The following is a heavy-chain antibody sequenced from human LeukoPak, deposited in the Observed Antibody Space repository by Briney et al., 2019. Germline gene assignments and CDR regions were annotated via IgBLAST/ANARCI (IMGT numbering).Heavy chain of an antibody. CDR1: GGSFSGYY. CDR3: ATDDYYGSGSYDY. J-gene: IGHJ4*02. CDR2: INHSGST. V-gene: IGHV4-34*01. D-gene: IGHD3-10*01. Sequence: SETLSLTCAVYGGSFSGYYWSWIRQPPGKGLEWIGEINHSGSTNYNPSLKSRVTISIDTSKNQFSLKLSSVTAADSAVCYFATDDYYGSGSYDYWGQGTLVTVSS.